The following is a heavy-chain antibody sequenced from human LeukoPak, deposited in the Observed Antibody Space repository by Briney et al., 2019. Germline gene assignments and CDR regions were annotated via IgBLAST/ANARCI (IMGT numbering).Heavy chain of an antibody. V-gene: IGHV3-48*02. Sequence: GGSLRLSCAASGFTFSSYAIAWVRQAPGKGLEWVSGISSSGSTIYFADSVKGRFTISRDNAKNSLYLQMNSLRDEDTAVYYCARLEYYYVSGNYYKLFDYWGQGTLVTVCS. J-gene: IGHJ4*02. CDR2: ISSSGSTI. CDR1: GFTFSSYA. CDR3: ARLEYYYVSGNYYKLFDY. D-gene: IGHD3-10*01.